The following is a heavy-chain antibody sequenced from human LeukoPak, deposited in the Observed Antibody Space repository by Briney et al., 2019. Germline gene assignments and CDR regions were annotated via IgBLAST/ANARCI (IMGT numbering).Heavy chain of an antibody. CDR2: INPNSGGT. J-gene: IGHJ6*03. V-gene: IGHV1-2*02. CDR3: ARDACWRSSTSCYPYYYYYYMDV. Sequence: ASVKVSCKASGYTFTGYYMHWVRQAPGQGLEGMGWINPNSGGTNYAQKFQGRVTMTRDTSISTAYMELSRLRSDDTAVYYCARDACWRSSTSCYPYYYYYYMDVWGKGTTVTVSS. CDR1: GYTFTGYY. D-gene: IGHD2-2*01.